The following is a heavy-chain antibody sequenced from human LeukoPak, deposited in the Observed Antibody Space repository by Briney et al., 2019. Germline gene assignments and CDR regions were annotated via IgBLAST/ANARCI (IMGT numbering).Heavy chain of an antibody. D-gene: IGHD3-10*01. CDR1: GGSISSGDYY. Sequence: PSQTLSHTCTVSGGSISSGDYYWSWIRQPPGKGLEWIGYIYYSGSTYYNPSLKSRVTISVDTSKNQFSLKLSSVTAADTAVYYCARENVYYGSGSYYNTANWFDPWGQGTLVTVSS. V-gene: IGHV4-30-4*01. CDR3: ARENVYYGSGSYYNTANWFDP. J-gene: IGHJ5*02. CDR2: IYYSGST.